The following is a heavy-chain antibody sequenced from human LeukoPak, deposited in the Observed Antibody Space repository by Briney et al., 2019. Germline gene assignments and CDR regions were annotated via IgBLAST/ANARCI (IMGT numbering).Heavy chain of an antibody. Sequence: GGSLRLSCAASGFTFSSYWMHWVRQAPGKRLVWVSRINSDGSGTNYADSVKGRFTISRDNAKNSLYLQLNSLRAEDTAVYYCARATSGSRGGYNWRFDYWGQGTLVTVSS. J-gene: IGHJ4*02. CDR2: INSDGSGT. CDR3: ARATSGSRGGYNWRFDY. CDR1: GFTFSSYW. V-gene: IGHV3-74*01. D-gene: IGHD5-24*01.